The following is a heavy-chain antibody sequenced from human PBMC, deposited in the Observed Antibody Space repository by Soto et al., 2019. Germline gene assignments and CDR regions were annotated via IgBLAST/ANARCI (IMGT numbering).Heavy chain of an antibody. CDR2: VYYTGST. Sequence: SETLSLTCTVSGDSISTFYWGWMRPSPGKELEWIGYVYYTGSTNYNPSLKSRVTISVDRSKNQFSLKLTSANAADTAVYYCARGRTVRNYADDSSDYFYLFDYWGQGTQVTVSS. CDR3: ARGRTVRNYADDSSDYFYLFDY. V-gene: IGHV4-59*01. CDR1: GDSISTFY. J-gene: IGHJ4*02. D-gene: IGHD3-22*01.